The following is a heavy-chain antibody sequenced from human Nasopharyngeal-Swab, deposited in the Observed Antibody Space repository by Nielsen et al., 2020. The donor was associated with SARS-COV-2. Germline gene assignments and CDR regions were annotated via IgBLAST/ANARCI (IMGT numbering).Heavy chain of an antibody. V-gene: IGHV3-74*01. CDR3: ARGYCSSGSCYAKHYGMDV. Sequence: GGSLRLSCAASGFTFSSYWMHWVRQAPGKGLVWVSRINSDGSSTSYADSVKGRFTIPRDSAKNSLYLQMNNLRAEDTAVYYCARGYCSSGSCYAKHYGMDVWGQGTTVTVSS. D-gene: IGHD2-15*01. CDR2: INSDGSST. J-gene: IGHJ6*02. CDR1: GFTFSSYW.